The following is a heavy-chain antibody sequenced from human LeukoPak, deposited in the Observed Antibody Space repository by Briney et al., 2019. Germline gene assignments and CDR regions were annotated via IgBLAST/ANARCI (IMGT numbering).Heavy chain of an antibody. J-gene: IGHJ3*02. D-gene: IGHD3-16*01. V-gene: IGHV3-48*04. CDR1: GFTFSSYA. CDR3: ARDRGGSAFDI. Sequence: GGSLRLSCAASGFTFSSYAMSWVRQAPGKGLEWVSYISESGSSIYYADSVKGRFTISRDNAKNSLFLQMNSLRAEDTAVYYCARDRGGSAFDIWGQGTMVTVSS. CDR2: ISESGSSI.